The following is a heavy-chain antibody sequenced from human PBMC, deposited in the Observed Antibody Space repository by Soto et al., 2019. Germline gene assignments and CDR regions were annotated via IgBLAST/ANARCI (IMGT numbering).Heavy chain of an antibody. D-gene: IGHD3-10*01. CDR1: GYTFTSYD. J-gene: IGHJ6*02. CDR2: MNPNSGNT. V-gene: IGHV1-8*01. Sequence: ASVKVSCKASGYTFTSYDINWVRQATGQGLEWMGWMNPNSGNTGYAQKFQGRVTMTRNTSISTAYMELNSLRAEDTAVYYCARDSGSWYYYYYGMDVWGQGTTVTVSS. CDR3: ARDSGSWYYYYYGMDV.